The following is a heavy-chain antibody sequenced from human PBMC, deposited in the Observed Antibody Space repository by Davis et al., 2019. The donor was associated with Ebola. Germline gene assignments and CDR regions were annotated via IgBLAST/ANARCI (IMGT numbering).Heavy chain of an antibody. V-gene: IGHV1-2*02. D-gene: IGHD6-25*01. CDR2: INSDNGDT. Sequence: ASVKVSCKTSGNPFGGYYLHWVRQAPGQGLEWLGWINSDNGDTNYAQKFHGRVTMTRDMSISTASMELSSLTSDDTAIYYCATGGGILNYWGQGTLVTVSS. CDR3: ATGGGILNY. J-gene: IGHJ4*02. CDR1: GNPFGGYY.